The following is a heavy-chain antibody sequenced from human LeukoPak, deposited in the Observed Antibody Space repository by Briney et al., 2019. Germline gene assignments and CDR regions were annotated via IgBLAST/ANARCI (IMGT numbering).Heavy chain of an antibody. J-gene: IGHJ4*02. CDR2: ISYDGSNK. V-gene: IGHV3-30*04. Sequence: GGSLRLSCAASGFTFSTYVMHWVRQAPGKGLEWVAVISYDGSNKYADSVKGRFTISRGNSKNTLYLQVNSLRPEDTAVYYCARDSRYTSGSLFDNWGQGTLVTVSS. D-gene: IGHD6-19*01. CDR1: GFTFSTYV. CDR3: ARDSRYTSGSLFDN.